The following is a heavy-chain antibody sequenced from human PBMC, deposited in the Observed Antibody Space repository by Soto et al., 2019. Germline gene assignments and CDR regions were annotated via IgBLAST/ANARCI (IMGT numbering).Heavy chain of an antibody. CDR2: INHRGSN. CDR1: GGSFSGYY. Sequence: QVQLQQWGAGLLKPSETLSLTCAVYGGSFSGYYWSWIRQPPGKGPEWIGEINHRGSNNYPPSLKSRVSISVDTPENHFSLKLSAVTAADTAVYYCARGGSSGFVWWGQGTLVTVSS. D-gene: IGHD3-22*01. J-gene: IGHJ1*01. CDR3: ARGGSSGFVW. V-gene: IGHV4-34*01.